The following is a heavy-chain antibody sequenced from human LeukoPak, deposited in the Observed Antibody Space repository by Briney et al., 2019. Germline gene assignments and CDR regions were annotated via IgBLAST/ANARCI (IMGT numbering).Heavy chain of an antibody. D-gene: IGHD5-18*01. Sequence: SETLSLTCTVSGGSISSSSAYWGWIRQPPGKGLEWIGSIYYSKNTYYNPSLKSRVTISADTSKNQFSLTLGSVSATDTAAYYCVSPRGFSYGYFDYWGQGTLVTVSS. CDR3: VSPRGFSYGYFDY. CDR1: GGSISSSSAY. CDR2: IYYSKNT. J-gene: IGHJ4*02. V-gene: IGHV4-39*01.